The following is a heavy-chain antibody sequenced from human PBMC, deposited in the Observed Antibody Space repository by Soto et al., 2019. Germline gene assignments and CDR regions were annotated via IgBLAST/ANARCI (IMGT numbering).Heavy chain of an antibody. CDR3: ARARATIAAAAIFDC. CDR1: GGSISTSNW. D-gene: IGHD6-13*01. CDR2: VYRTGST. V-gene: IGHV4-4*02. J-gene: IGHJ4*02. Sequence: QVQLQESGPGLVKPSGTLSLTCAVSGGSISTSNWWSWVRQPPGKGLEWIGEVYRTGSTNYNPSLESRLTISVDQSKNQFSLQLTSVTAADTAVYYCARARATIAAAAIFDCWGQGTLVTVSS.